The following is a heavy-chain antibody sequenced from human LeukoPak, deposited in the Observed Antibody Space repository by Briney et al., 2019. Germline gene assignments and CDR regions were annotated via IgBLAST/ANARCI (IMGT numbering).Heavy chain of an antibody. D-gene: IGHD3/OR15-3a*01. CDR2: ISATGTS. J-gene: IGHJ4*02. Sequence: SETLSLTCTVSGASLGGDFWSWTRQPAGKTLEWIGRISATGTSDYNPSLKSRVTMSLDTSKNQFSLKLSSVTAADTAVYYCAKNEFRSFGLVHYWGQGTLVTVS. CDR1: GASLGGDF. CDR3: AKNEFRSFGLVHY. V-gene: IGHV4-4*07.